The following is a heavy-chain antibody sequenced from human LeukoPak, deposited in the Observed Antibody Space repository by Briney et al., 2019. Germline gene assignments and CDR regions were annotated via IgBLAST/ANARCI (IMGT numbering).Heavy chain of an antibody. CDR2: ISGSGGST. V-gene: IGHV3-23*01. CDR1: GFTFSSYA. Sequence: PGGSLRLSCAASGFTFSSYAMSWVRQAPGKGLEWVSAISGSGGSTYYADSVKGRFTISRDNSKNTLYLQMNSLRAEDTAVYYCAKDEGVVVVAASGAGFFGIWGQGTMVTVSS. CDR3: AKDEGVVVVAASGAGFFGI. D-gene: IGHD2-15*01. J-gene: IGHJ3*02.